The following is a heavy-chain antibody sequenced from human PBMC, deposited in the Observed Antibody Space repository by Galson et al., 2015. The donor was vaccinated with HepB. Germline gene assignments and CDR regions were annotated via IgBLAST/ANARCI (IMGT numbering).Heavy chain of an antibody. D-gene: IGHD4-23*01. J-gene: IGHJ4*02. CDR3: ARGPGGRDSTDY. CDR2: ISSSSSYI. V-gene: IGHV3-21*01. CDR1: GFTFSSYS. Sequence: SLRLSCAASGFTFSSYSMNWVRQAPGKGLEWVSSISSSSSYIYYADSVKGRFTISRDNAKNSLYLQMNSLRAEDTAVYYCARGPGGRDSTDYWGQGTLVTVSS.